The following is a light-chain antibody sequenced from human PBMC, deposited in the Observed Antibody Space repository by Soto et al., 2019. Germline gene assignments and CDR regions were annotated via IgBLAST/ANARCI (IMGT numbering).Light chain of an antibody. CDR2: GAS. Sequence: EIVLTQSPGTLSLSPGERATLSCRASPSVSSSYLAWYQQKPGQAPRLLIYGASSRATGIPDRFSGSGSGTDFTLTISRLEPEDFAVYYCQQYGSSPQSFGQGTLLEIK. CDR3: QQYGSSPQS. CDR1: PSVSSSY. J-gene: IGKJ5*01. V-gene: IGKV3-20*01.